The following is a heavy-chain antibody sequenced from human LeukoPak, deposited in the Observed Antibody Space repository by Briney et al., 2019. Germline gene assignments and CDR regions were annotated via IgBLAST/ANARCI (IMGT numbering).Heavy chain of an antibody. CDR1: GGSIRTYY. Sequence: SETLSLTCTVSGGSIRTYYWSCIRQPPGKGLEWIGYIYYTGNTNYNPSLKGRITISVDTSKNQFSLKLSSVTAADTAFYYCARSASSSSRSAFDIWGQGTMVTVSS. D-gene: IGHD6-6*01. CDR3: ARSASSSSRSAFDI. V-gene: IGHV4-59*01. CDR2: IYYTGNT. J-gene: IGHJ3*02.